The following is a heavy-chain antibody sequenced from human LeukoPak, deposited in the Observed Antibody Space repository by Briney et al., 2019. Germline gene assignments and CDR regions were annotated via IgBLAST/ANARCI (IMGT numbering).Heavy chain of an antibody. D-gene: IGHD1-14*01. CDR1: GFTFSSYG. V-gene: IGHV3-30*02. J-gene: IGHJ4*02. Sequence: GGSLRLSCAASGFTFSSYGLHWVRQAPGKGLEWVAFIRFDGGNKYYADSVKGRFTISRDNSKNTLYLQMNSLRAEDTAVYYCARGPGVRIDYWGQGTLVTVSS. CDR3: ARGPGVRIDY. CDR2: IRFDGGNK.